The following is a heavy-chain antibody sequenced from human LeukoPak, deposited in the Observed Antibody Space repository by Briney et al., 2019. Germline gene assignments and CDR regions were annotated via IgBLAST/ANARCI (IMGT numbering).Heavy chain of an antibody. D-gene: IGHD4/OR15-4a*01. CDR3: ATDFPPSNGFDY. Sequence: ASVKLSCEVSGYTLTELSMHWVRQAPGKGLEWMGGFDPEDGETIYAQKFQGRVTMTEDTSTDTAYMELSSLRSEDTAVYYCATDFPPSNGFDYWGQGTLVTVSS. J-gene: IGHJ4*02. CDR2: FDPEDGET. CDR1: GYTLTELS. V-gene: IGHV1-24*01.